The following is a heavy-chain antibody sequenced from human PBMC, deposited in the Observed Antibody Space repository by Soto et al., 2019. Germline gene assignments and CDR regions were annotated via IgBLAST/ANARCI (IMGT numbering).Heavy chain of an antibody. CDR1: GFKFSNYA. D-gene: IGHD3-16*01. CDR3: AKDRRAGGNSAFYFDF. Sequence: GGSLRLSCAASGFKFSNYAMSWVRQAPGKGLEWISLISATGGGTYYADSVKGRFTISRDNSHNTLYLQVHSLTAEDTAVYYCAKDRRAGGNSAFYFDFWGQGAQVTVSS. J-gene: IGHJ4*02. CDR2: ISATGGGT. V-gene: IGHV3-23*01.